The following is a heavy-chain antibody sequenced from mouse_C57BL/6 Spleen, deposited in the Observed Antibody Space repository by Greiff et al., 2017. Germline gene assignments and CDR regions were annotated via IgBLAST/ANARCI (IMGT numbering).Heavy chain of an antibody. J-gene: IGHJ2*01. V-gene: IGHV1-54*01. CDR2: INPGSGGT. CDR1: GYAFTNYL. D-gene: IGHD1-1*02. CDR3: AKAAAGGGYYFDY. Sequence: QVQLQQSGAELVRPGTSVKVSCKASGYAFTNYLIEWVKQRPGQGLEWIGVINPGSGGTNYNEKFKGKATLTADKSSSTAYMQLSSLTSEDSAVYFWAKAAAGGGYYFDYWGQGTTLTVSS.